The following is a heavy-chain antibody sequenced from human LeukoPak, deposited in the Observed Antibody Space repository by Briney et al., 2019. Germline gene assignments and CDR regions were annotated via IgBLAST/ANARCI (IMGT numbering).Heavy chain of an antibody. CDR1: GLTVSSNY. V-gene: IGHV3-66*01. J-gene: IGHJ3*02. CDR3: ARGGYGEYVQAFDI. CDR2: IYSGGST. D-gene: IGHD4-17*01. Sequence: GGSLRLSCAASGLTVSSNYMSWVRQAPGKGLEWVSVIYSGGSTYYADSVKGRFTISRDNSKNTLYLQMNSLRAEDTAVYYCARGGYGEYVQAFDIWGQGTMVTVSS.